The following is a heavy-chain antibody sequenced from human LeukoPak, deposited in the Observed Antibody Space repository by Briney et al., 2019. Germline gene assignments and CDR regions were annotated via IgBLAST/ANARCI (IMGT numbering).Heavy chain of an antibody. CDR2: IYHSGST. Sequence: SETLSLTCTVPGYSISSGYYWGWIRQPPGKGLEWIGSIYHSGSTYYNPSLKSRVTISVDTSKNQFSLKLSSVTAADTAVYYCARDPGGYYGSGSYYGYWGQGTLVTVSS. D-gene: IGHD3-10*01. CDR3: ARDPGGYYGSGSYYGY. CDR1: GYSISSGYY. V-gene: IGHV4-38-2*02. J-gene: IGHJ4*02.